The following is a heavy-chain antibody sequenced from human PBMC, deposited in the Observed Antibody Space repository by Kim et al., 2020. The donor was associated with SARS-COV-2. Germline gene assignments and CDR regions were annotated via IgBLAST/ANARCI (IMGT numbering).Heavy chain of an antibody. D-gene: IGHD6-19*01. V-gene: IGHV3-43*02. J-gene: IGHJ4*02. CDR1: GFTFDDYA. CDR3: VRGHQWLIKN. Sequence: GGSLRLSCAASGFTFDDYAIQWVRQVPGMGLEWLSLISRDGGEIKYAYSVKGRFTISRDNSKKPVYLQMNSLRSEDTALYYCVRGHQWLIKNWGQGTQVTVSS. CDR2: ISRDGGEI.